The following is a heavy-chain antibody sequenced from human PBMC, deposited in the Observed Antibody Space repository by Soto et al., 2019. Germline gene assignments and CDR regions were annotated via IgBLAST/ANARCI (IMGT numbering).Heavy chain of an antibody. Sequence: PSETLSLTCAVYGGSFSGYYWSWIRQPPGKGLEWIGEINHSGSTNYNPSLKSRVTISVDTSKNQFSLKLSSVTAEDTAVYYCARDAPPHPYYDFWSGFSDYYGMDVWGQGTTVTVSS. CDR1: GGSFSGYY. CDR3: ARDAPPHPYYDFWSGFSDYYGMDV. J-gene: IGHJ6*02. D-gene: IGHD3-3*01. V-gene: IGHV4-34*01. CDR2: INHSGST.